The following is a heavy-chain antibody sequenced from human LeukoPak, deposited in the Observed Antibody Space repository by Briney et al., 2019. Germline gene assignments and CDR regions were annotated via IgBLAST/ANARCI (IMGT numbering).Heavy chain of an antibody. J-gene: IGHJ6*03. CDR3: ARGVGDTAMAPYYYYMDV. CDR2: IYYSGST. Sequence: PSETLSLTCTVSGGSISSYYWSWIRQPPGKGLEWIGYIYYSGSTNYNPSLKSRVTISVDTSKNQFSLKLSSVTAADTTVYYCARGVGDTAMAPYYYYMDVWGKGTTVTVSS. CDR1: GGSISSYY. V-gene: IGHV4-59*01. D-gene: IGHD5-18*01.